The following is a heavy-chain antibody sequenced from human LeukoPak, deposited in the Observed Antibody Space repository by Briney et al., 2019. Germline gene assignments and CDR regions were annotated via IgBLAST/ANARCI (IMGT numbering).Heavy chain of an antibody. D-gene: IGHD2-2*03. Sequence: VASVKVSCKASGGTFSSYAISWVRQAPGQGLEWMGGIIPIFGTANYAQKFQGRVTITTDESTSTAYMELSSLRSEDTAVYYCARFGYCSSTSCYVSRDYFDYWGQGTLVTVSS. V-gene: IGHV1-69*05. CDR3: ARFGYCSSTSCYVSRDYFDY. CDR2: IIPIFGTA. CDR1: GGTFSSYA. J-gene: IGHJ4*02.